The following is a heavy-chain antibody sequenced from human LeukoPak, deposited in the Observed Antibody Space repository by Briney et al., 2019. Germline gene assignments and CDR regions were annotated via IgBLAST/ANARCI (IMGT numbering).Heavy chain of an antibody. D-gene: IGHD2-8*01. V-gene: IGHV3-21*04. CDR3: VRMVSGDS. CDR2: ISASGIHI. J-gene: IGHJ4*02. CDR1: GFTFSTYS. Sequence: GGSLRLSCAAPGFTFSTYSMNWVRQAPGKGPEWVTTISASGIHIYYADSAKGRFTISRDNSRNTLELQMNSLRGEDTAVYYCVRMVSGDSWGQGTLVTVTS.